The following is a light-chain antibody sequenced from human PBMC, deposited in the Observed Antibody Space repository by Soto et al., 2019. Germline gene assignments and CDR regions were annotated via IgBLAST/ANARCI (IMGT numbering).Light chain of an antibody. J-gene: IGKJ4*01. Sequence: DIQVTQSPSFLSASVGDRVTITCRASQGIARALAWYQQKPGKAANVLIYAASTLQSGVPSRFSGSGSGTEFTLTISSLQPEDFATYYCQQLHDYPLTFGGGTKVVIK. CDR2: AAS. V-gene: IGKV1-9*01. CDR1: QGIARA. CDR3: QQLHDYPLT.